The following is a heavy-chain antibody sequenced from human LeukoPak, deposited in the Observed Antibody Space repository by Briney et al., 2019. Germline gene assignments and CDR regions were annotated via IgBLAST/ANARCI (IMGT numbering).Heavy chain of an antibody. V-gene: IGHV4-34*01. D-gene: IGHD2-2*01. Sequence: SETLSLTRAVYGGSFSGYYWSWIRQPPGKGLEWIGEINHSGSTNYNPSLKSRVTISVDTSKNQFSLKLSSVTAADTAVYYCARAPRVPAAMRPNWFDPWGQGTLVTVSS. CDR3: ARAPRVPAAMRPNWFDP. J-gene: IGHJ5*02. CDR2: INHSGST. CDR1: GGSFSGYY.